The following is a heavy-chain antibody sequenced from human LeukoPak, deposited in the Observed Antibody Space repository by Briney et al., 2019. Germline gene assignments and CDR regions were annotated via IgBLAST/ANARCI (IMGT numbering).Heavy chain of an antibody. CDR2: IYYRGST. V-gene: IGHV4-39*07. D-gene: IGHD3-9*01. CDR3: AGTATEGVRDYNWFDP. Sequence: SEPLSLTCNVSGSSISSSSYYWGWIRQPPGKGLEQIGSIYYRGSTYYNPSLKSRVTISVDTSKNQFSLKLSSVTAADTAVYYCAGTATEGVRDYNWFDPWGQGTLVTVSS. J-gene: IGHJ5*02. CDR1: GSSISSSSYY.